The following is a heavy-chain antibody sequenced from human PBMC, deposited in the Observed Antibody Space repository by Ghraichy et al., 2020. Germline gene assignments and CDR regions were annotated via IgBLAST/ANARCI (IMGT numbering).Heavy chain of an antibody. Sequence: SETLSLTCVVSGGSISTSNWWTWVRQPPGRGLEWIGEIYHSGSTNYNPSLKSRLTILVDKSQNQFSLNLTSVTAADTAVYYCAKNRGLYGDYIDWGQGTLVTVSS. V-gene: IGHV4-4*02. CDR2: IYHSGST. D-gene: IGHD4-17*01. CDR1: GGSISTSNW. CDR3: AKNRGLYGDYID. J-gene: IGHJ4*02.